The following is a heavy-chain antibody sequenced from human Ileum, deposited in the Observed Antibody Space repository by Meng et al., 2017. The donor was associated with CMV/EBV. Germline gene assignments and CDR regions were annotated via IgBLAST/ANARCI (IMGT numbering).Heavy chain of an antibody. V-gene: IGHV1-8*01. CDR2: MNPNSGNT. CDR1: GYTFTSYD. D-gene: IGHD2-2*01. J-gene: IGHJ6*02. CDR3: ARKYCSSSSCKGGHGMDV. Sequence: ASVKVSCKASGYTFTSYDINWVRQATGQGLEWMGWMNPNSGNTGYAQKFQGRVTMTRNTSISTAYMELSSLRSEDTAVYYCARKYCSSSSCKGGHGMDVWGQGTMVTVSS.